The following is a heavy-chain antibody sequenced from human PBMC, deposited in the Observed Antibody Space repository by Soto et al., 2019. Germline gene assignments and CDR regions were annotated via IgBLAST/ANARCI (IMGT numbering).Heavy chain of an antibody. J-gene: IGHJ4*02. CDR2: IYSSGST. CDR1: GGSIDNYY. Sequence: QVQLQESGAGLVKPSETLSLTCTVSGGSIDNYYWSWIRQPPGRGLEWIGFIYSSGSTYYNPSLKSRVTISVDTSKNQFSLKLSSVTAADTAVYYCARLPPPPYYDILTWGQGTLVTVSS. V-gene: IGHV4-4*08. D-gene: IGHD3-9*01. CDR3: ARLPPPPYYDILT.